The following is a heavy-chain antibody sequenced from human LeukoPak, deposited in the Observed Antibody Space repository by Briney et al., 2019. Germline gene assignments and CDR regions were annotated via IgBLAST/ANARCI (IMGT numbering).Heavy chain of an antibody. D-gene: IGHD3-10*01. J-gene: IGHJ4*02. CDR1: GYTFTGYY. CDR3: ARGFYGSGSYYKIALGY. Sequence: ASVKVSCKASGYTFTGYYMHWVRQAPGQGLEWMGWINPNSGGTNYAQKFRGRVTMTRDTSISTAYMELSRLRSDDTAVYYCARGFYGSGSYYKIALGYWGQGTLVTVSS. CDR2: INPNSGGT. V-gene: IGHV1-2*02.